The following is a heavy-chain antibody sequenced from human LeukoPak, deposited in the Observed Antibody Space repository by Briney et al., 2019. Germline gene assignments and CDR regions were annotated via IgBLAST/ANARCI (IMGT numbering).Heavy chain of an antibody. D-gene: IGHD3-22*01. CDR3: ARGRRQRAATDKEYNYYYVMDV. V-gene: IGHV1-2*06. Sequence: ASVKVSCKASGYTFTGYYMHWVRQAPGQGLEWMGRINPNSGGTNYAQKFQGRVTMTRDTSINTAYMELSSLRSDDTAVYFCARGRRQRAATDKEYNYYYVMDVWGLGTTVTVSS. CDR1: GYTFTGYY. J-gene: IGHJ6*02. CDR2: INPNSGGT.